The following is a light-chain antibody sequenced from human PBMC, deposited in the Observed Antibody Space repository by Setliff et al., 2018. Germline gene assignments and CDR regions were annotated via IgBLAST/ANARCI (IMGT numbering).Light chain of an antibody. J-gene: IGLJ2*01. CDR3: SSYTSETTHAL. Sequence: QSALAQPAAVSRSPGQSITISCTGTSSDVGGYDYVSWYQQHPGKAPKLIIYDVTKRPSGVSSRFSGSKSGNTASLTISGLQAEDEADYFCSSYTSETTHALFGGGTKVTVL. CDR2: DVT. V-gene: IGLV2-14*01. CDR1: SSDVGGYDY.